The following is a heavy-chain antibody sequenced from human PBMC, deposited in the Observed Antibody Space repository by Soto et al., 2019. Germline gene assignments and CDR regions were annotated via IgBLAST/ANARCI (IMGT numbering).Heavy chain of an antibody. V-gene: IGHV4-34*01. CDR1: GGSFSGYY. J-gene: IGHJ6*02. CDR3: ARVAGYYDFWSGRSYYYYGMDV. Sequence: PSDTLSLTCAVYGGSFSGYYWSWIRQPPGKGLEWIGEINHSGSTNYNPSLKSRVTISVDTSKNQFSLKLSSVTAADTAVYYCARVAGYYDFWSGRSYYYYGMDVWGQGTTVT. CDR2: INHSGST. D-gene: IGHD3-3*01.